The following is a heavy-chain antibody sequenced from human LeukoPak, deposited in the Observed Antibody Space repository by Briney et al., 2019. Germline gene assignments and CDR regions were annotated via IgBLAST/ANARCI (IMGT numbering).Heavy chain of an antibody. V-gene: IGHV4-39*01. J-gene: IGHJ4*02. CDR3: ARHASPDIVIVPAATFDY. CDR1: GGSISSSAYF. Sequence: PSETLSLTCTVFGGSISSSAYFWGWIPQPPGKGLEWIVSSSYSGITYDNASLKSRVATSVDTSKNQFSLKLTSVTAADTAVYYCARHASPDIVIVPAATFDYWGQGTLITVSS. D-gene: IGHD2-2*01. CDR2: SSYSGIT.